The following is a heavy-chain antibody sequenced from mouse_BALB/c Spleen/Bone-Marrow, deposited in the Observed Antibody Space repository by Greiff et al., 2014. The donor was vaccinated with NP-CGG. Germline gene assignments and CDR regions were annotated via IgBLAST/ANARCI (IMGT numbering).Heavy chain of an antibody. V-gene: IGHV5-17*02. CDR3: GRGDY. CDR2: ISSGSNII. CDR1: GFTFSSFA. J-gene: IGHJ2*01. Sequence: EVQLVESGGGLVQPGGSRKLSCAASGFTFSSFAMHWIRQAPEEGLEWVAFISSGSNIIHYADTVKGRFTISRDNPKNTLFLQMTSLRSEDTAMYYCGRGDYWGQGTTLTVSS.